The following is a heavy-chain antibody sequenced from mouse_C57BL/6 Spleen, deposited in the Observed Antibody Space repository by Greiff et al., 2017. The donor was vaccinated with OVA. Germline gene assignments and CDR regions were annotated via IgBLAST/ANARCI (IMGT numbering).Heavy chain of an antibody. Sequence: VQLQQSGAELARPGASVKMSCKASGYTFTSYTMHWVKQRHGQGLEWIGYINPSSGYTKYNQKFKDKATLTADKSSSTAYMQLSSLTSEDAAVYYWASPYGSSSPYWYFDVWGTGTTVTVSS. D-gene: IGHD1-1*01. CDR3: ASPYGSSSPYWYFDV. CDR1: GYTFTSYT. V-gene: IGHV1-4*01. CDR2: INPSSGYT. J-gene: IGHJ1*03.